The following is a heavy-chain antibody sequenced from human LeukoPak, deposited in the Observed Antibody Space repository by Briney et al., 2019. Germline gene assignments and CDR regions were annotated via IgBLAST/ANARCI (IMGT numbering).Heavy chain of an antibody. D-gene: IGHD3-22*01. V-gene: IGHV4-59*01. Sequence: SETLSLTCTVSGGSLTNYYWTWIRQAPGKGLEWIGYIYYSGSTNYNPSLKSRVTISVDTSKNQFSLKLSSVTAADTAMYYCARADYYDSSIDYWGQGTLVTVSS. CDR2: IYYSGST. CDR3: ARADYYDSSIDY. CDR1: GGSLTNYY. J-gene: IGHJ4*02.